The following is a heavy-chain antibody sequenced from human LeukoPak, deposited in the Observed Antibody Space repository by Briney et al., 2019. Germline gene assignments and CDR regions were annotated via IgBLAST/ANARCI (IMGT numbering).Heavy chain of an antibody. Sequence: GRSLRLSCAASGFTLSSYGMHWVRQAPGKGLEWVAVISYDGSNKYYADSVKGRFTISRDNSKNTLYLQMNSLRDEDTAVYYCAKSPAVAGTLDLDYWGQGTLVTASS. V-gene: IGHV3-30*18. CDR3: AKSPAVAGTLDLDY. J-gene: IGHJ4*02. CDR1: GFTLSSYG. CDR2: ISYDGSNK. D-gene: IGHD6-19*01.